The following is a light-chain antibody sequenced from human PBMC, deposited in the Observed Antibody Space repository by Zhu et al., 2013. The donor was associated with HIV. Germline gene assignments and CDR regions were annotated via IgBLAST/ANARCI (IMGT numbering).Light chain of an antibody. CDR2: DAS. CDR1: QDIANY. CDR3: QQFDAVPPT. Sequence: DIQMAQTPSSLSASLGDKVIITCQASQDIANYLNWYHQKPGKAPKLLIYDASNLGSGVSSRISGSGSGTHFTLTIRNLQLEDMGTYFCQQFDAVPPTFGRGTQVAI. V-gene: IGKV1-33*01. J-gene: IGKJ2*01.